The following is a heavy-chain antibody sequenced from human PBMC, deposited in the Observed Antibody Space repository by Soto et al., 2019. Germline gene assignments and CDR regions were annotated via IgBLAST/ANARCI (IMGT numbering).Heavy chain of an antibody. Sequence: PSETLSLAGAVVGDSRRGQSWDWIRQAPGKGLEWVGEVDQSGGTNYNPSLKSRAIIPDHTSKNQFSLTLTSVTAADTAVYYCPREDRYGWSGESLDVWGQGPPVTVSS. V-gene: IGHV4-34*01. CDR3: PREDRYGWSGESLDV. D-gene: IGHD3-16*02. CDR1: GDSRRGQS. J-gene: IGHJ6*02. CDR2: VDQSGGT.